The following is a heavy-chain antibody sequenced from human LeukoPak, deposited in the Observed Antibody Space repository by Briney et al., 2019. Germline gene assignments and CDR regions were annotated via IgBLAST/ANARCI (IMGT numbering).Heavy chain of an antibody. CDR3: ARLLWFGDFVYAFDI. CDR2: IIPILGIA. D-gene: IGHD3-10*01. CDR1: GGTFSSYA. V-gene: IGHV1-69*04. J-gene: IGHJ3*02. Sequence: VASVKVSCKASGGTFSSYAISWVRQAPGQGLEWMGRIIPILGIANYAQKFQGRVMITADKSTSTAYMELSSLRSEDTAVYYCARLLWFGDFVYAFDIWGQGTMVTVSS.